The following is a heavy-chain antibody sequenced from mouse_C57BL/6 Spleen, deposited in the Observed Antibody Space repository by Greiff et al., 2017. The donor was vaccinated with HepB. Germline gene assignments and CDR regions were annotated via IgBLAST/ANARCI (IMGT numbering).Heavy chain of an antibody. CDR3: ERQWGKNYYGSSPSDWYFDV. CDR2: ISNGGGST. J-gene: IGHJ1*03. CDR1: GFTFSDYY. Sequence: EVKVVESGGGLVQPGGSLKLSCAASGFTFSDYYMYWVRQTPEKRLEWVAYISNGGGSTYYPDTVKGRFTISRDNAKNTLYLQMSRLKSEDTAMYYCERQWGKNYYGSSPSDWYFDVWGTGTTVTVSS. V-gene: IGHV5-12*01. D-gene: IGHD1-1*01.